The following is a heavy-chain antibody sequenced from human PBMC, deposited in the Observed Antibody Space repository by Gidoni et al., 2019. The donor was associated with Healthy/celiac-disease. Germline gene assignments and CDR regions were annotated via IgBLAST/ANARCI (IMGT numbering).Heavy chain of an antibody. J-gene: IGHJ4*02. V-gene: IGHV4-34*01. Sequence: QVQLQQWGAGLLKPSETLSLTCAVYGGSFSGYYWSWIRHPPGKGLEWVGEINHSGSTNYNPSLKSRVTISVDTSKNQFSLKLSSVTAADTAVYYCASNGYSYGYGGFDYWGQGTLVTVSS. D-gene: IGHD5-18*01. CDR3: ASNGYSYGYGGFDY. CDR1: GGSFSGYY. CDR2: INHSGST.